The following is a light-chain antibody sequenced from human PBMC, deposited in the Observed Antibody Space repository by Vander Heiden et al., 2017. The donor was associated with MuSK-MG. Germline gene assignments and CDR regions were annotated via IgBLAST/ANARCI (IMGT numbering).Light chain of an antibody. CDR3: QQSYSTPQIT. CDR2: AAA. V-gene: IGKV1-39*01. CDR1: QSISSY. J-gene: IGKJ3*01. Sequence: DIQMTQSPSSLSASVGDRVPITCRASQSISSYLNWYQQKPGKAPKLLIYAAASLQSRVPSRFSGSGSGTDFTLTISSLQPEDFATYYCQQSYSTPQITFGPGTKVDIK.